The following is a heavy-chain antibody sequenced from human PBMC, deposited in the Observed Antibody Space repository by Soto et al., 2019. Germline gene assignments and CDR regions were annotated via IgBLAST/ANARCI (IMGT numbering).Heavy chain of an antibody. J-gene: IGHJ5*02. D-gene: IGHD3-3*01. CDR1: GYSISSGYY. Sequence: KPSETLSLTCAVSGYSISSGYYWGWIRQPPGKGLEWIGSIYHSGSTYYNPSLKSRVTISVDTSKNQFSLKLSSVTAADTAVYYCARAGDYDFWSGYPVNDWFDPWGQGTLVTVSS. V-gene: IGHV4-38-2*01. CDR2: IYHSGST. CDR3: ARAGDYDFWSGYPVNDWFDP.